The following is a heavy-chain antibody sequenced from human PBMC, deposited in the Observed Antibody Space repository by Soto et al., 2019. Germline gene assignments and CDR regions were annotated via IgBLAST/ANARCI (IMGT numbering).Heavy chain of an antibody. CDR2: NYYSGST. D-gene: IGHD2-2*01. CDR1: GGSISSYY. V-gene: IGHV4-59*08. Sequence: QVQLQESGPGLVKPSETLSLTCTVSGGSISSYYWSWIRQPPGKGLEWIGYNYYSGSTNYNPSLKSRVTITAAKSKQRCSRKVGSVTADDAGGNNYAGFTRYFDLWGRGTLVTVSS. J-gene: IGHJ2*01. CDR3: AGFTRYFDL.